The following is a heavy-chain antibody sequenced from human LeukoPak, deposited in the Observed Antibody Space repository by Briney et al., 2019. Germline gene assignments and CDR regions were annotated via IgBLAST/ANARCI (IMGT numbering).Heavy chain of an antibody. V-gene: IGHV1-2*02. CDR2: INPKSGGP. J-gene: IGHJ4*02. CDR3: ARTQSGSYNY. Sequence: ASVKVSCKASGYTFIGYYIHWVRQAPGQGLEWMGYINPKSGGPDYAQKFQGRVTMTRDTSITTAYMELSRLRSDDTAVYYCARTQSGSYNYWGQGTLVTVSS. D-gene: IGHD3-10*01. CDR1: GYTFIGYY.